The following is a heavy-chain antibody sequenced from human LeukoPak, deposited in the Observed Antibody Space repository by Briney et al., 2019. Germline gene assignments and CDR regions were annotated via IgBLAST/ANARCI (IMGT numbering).Heavy chain of an antibody. Sequence: ASVKVSCKASGYTFTGYYMHWVRQAPGQGLEWMGWINPNSGGTNYAQKFQGWVTMTRDTSISTAYMELSRLRSDDTAVYYCARGPRIAAAGTGWFDPWGQGTLVTVSS. CDR3: ARGPRIAAAGTGWFDP. CDR1: GYTFTGYY. V-gene: IGHV1-2*04. J-gene: IGHJ5*02. CDR2: INPNSGGT. D-gene: IGHD6-13*01.